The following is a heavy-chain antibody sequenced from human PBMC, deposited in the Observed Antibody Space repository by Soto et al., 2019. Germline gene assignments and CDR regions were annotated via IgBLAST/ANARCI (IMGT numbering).Heavy chain of an antibody. CDR2: IYHSGST. V-gene: IGHV4-30-2*01. D-gene: IGHD3-9*01. CDR1: GGSISSGGYS. CDR3: ARAFRYPERAFDI. Sequence: QLQLQESGSGLVKPSQTLSLTCAVSGGSISSGGYSWSWIRQPPGKDLEWIGYIYHSGSTYYNPSLKSRVTISVDRSKNQFSLKLSSVTAADTAVYYCARAFRYPERAFDIWGQGTMVTVSS. J-gene: IGHJ3*02.